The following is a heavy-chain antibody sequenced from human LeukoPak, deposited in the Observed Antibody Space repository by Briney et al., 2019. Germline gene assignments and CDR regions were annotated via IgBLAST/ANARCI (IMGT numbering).Heavy chain of an antibody. CDR1: GFTLSSQD. J-gene: IGHJ5*01. V-gene: IGHV3-13*01. CDR2: INTVGNA. Sequence: GGSLRLSCAASGFTLSSQDMLWVRQTPGKRLEWVAVINTVGNAFYPASVKGRFTISREDAKNSLYLQMSNLGAGDTAVYYCTRAAAGANWFDSWGQGTLVTVSS. D-gene: IGHD6-25*01. CDR3: TRAAAGANWFDS.